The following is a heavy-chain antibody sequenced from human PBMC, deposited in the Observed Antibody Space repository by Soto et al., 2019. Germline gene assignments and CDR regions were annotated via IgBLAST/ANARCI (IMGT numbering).Heavy chain of an antibody. V-gene: IGHV3-21*01. D-gene: IGHD2-21*01. CDR2: ISSTSTYI. J-gene: IGHJ4*02. CDR3: ASEYCTGNSCYSRIFDY. Sequence: GGSLRLSCEVSCFTFSRYSMNWVRQAPGKGLEWVASISSTSTYIYYGDFVKGRFSIARDNAKNSLYLQMDSLRDEDTALYYCASEYCTGNSCYSRIFDYWGQGTLVT. CDR1: CFTFSRYS.